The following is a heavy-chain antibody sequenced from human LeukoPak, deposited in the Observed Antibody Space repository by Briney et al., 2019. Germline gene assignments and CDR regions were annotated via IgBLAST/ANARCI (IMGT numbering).Heavy chain of an antibody. V-gene: IGHV1-69*01. J-gene: IGHJ6*04. Sequence: SVKLSCKASGGTFSSYAISWVRQAPGQGLEWMGGIIPIFGTANYAQKFQGRVTITADESTSTAYMELSSLRSEDTAVYYCARGVPGGATIHYYYGMDVWGKGTTVTVSS. CDR3: ARGVPGGATIHYYYGMDV. CDR1: GGTFSSYA. CDR2: IIPIFGTA. D-gene: IGHD5-12*01.